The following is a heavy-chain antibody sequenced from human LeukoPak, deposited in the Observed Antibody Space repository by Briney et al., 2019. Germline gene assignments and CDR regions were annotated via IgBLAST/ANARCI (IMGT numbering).Heavy chain of an antibody. Sequence: ASVKVSCKASGYTFTGYYMHWVRQAPGQGLEWMGWINPNSGGTNYAQKFQGRVTMTRDTPISTAYMELSRLRSDDTAVYYCARWYYDFWSGYLYYFDYWGQGTLVTVSS. J-gene: IGHJ4*02. V-gene: IGHV1-2*02. CDR2: INPNSGGT. D-gene: IGHD3-3*01. CDR1: GYTFTGYY. CDR3: ARWYYDFWSGYLYYFDY.